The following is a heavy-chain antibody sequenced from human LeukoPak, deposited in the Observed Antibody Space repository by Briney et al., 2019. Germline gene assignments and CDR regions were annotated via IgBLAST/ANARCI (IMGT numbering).Heavy chain of an antibody. Sequence: SETLSLTCTVSGGSISSYHWSWIRQPPGKGLEWIGYIYYTGSTNYNPSLKSRVTISLDTSKNQFSLKLSSVTAADTAVYYCARHGVSDFYGSGVFDYWGQGTLVTVPS. D-gene: IGHD3-10*01. CDR2: IYYTGST. CDR1: GGSISSYH. J-gene: IGHJ4*02. CDR3: ARHGVSDFYGSGVFDY. V-gene: IGHV4-59*08.